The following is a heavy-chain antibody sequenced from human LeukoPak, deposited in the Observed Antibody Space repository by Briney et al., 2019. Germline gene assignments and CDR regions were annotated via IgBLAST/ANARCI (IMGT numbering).Heavy chain of an antibody. Sequence: VWSLRLSCAASGFTFSSYSMNSVRQAPGKGLEWVSSISSSSSYIYYADSVNGRFTISRDNAKNSLYLQMNSLRGEDTAVYYCARVGSSWYSFAYWGQGTLVTVSS. J-gene: IGHJ4*02. D-gene: IGHD6-13*01. CDR2: ISSSSSYI. CDR3: ARVGSSWYSFAY. CDR1: GFTFSSYS. V-gene: IGHV3-21*01.